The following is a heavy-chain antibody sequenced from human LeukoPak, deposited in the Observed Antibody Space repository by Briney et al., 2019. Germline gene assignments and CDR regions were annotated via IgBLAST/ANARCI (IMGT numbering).Heavy chain of an antibody. CDR2: ISSSSDYI. CDR1: GFTFSSES. Sequence: AGGSLRLSCAASGFTFSSESMNWVRQAPGKGLEWVSSISSSSDYIYYADSVKGRFTISRDNAKNSLSLQMNGLRAEDTAVYYCARAAGYGDYRCFDYWGQGTLVTVSS. CDR3: ARAAGYGDYRCFDY. J-gene: IGHJ4*02. D-gene: IGHD4-17*01. V-gene: IGHV3-21*01.